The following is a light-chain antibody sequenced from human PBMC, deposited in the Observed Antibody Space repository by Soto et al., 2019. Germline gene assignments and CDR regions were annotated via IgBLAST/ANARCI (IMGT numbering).Light chain of an antibody. V-gene: IGLV2-8*01. Sequence: QSALTQPPSASGYPGQSVTISCTGTSSDVCCYNYVSWYQQHPGKAPKLMIYEVSKRPSGVPDRFSGSKSGNTASMTVSGLQAEEEADYYCSSYAGSNNYVVFGGGTKLTVL. J-gene: IGLJ2*01. CDR3: SSYAGSNNYVV. CDR1: SSDVCCYNY. CDR2: EVS.